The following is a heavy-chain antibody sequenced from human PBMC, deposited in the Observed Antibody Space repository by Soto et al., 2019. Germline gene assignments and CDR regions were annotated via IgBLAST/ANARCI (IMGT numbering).Heavy chain of an antibody. D-gene: IGHD3-10*01. Sequence: QVQLVQSGAEVKKPGSSVRVSCKASGDTFTFYSINWVRQAPGLGLEWMGRINPILSMSNYAQRFQGRDTRTADKTTSPAYMERSSLRSEDTAMYYCASSYGSGYRAFDYWGQGALVTVSS. CDR2: INPILSMS. J-gene: IGHJ4*02. V-gene: IGHV1-69*02. CDR1: GDTFTFYS. CDR3: ASSYGSGYRAFDY.